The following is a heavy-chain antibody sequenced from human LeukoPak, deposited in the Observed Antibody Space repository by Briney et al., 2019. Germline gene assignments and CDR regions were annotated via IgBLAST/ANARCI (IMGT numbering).Heavy chain of an antibody. D-gene: IGHD3-10*01. CDR2: FDPEDGGT. V-gene: IGHV1-24*01. CDR3: ARVGFVGWFDP. J-gene: IGHJ5*02. Sequence: EASVKVSCNVSGYTLTELSMHWARQAPGKGLEWMGGFDPEDGGTIYAQQFQGRVTMTEDTSTSTAYMELRSLRSDDTAVYYCARVGFVGWFDPWGQGTLVTVSS. CDR1: GYTLTELS.